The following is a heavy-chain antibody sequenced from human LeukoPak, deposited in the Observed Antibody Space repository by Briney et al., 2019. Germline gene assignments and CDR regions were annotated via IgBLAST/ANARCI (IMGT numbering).Heavy chain of an antibody. J-gene: IGHJ6*02. CDR3: AKDADTAMVQGIGGRGMDV. D-gene: IGHD5-18*01. CDR2: ISWNSGSI. V-gene: IGHV3-9*01. Sequence: AGGSLRLSCAASGFTFDDYGMSWVRHAPGKGLEWVSGISWNSGSIGYADSVKGRFTISRDNAKNSLYLQMNSLRAEDTALYYCAKDADTAMVQGIGGRGMDVWGQGTTVTVSS. CDR1: GFTFDDYG.